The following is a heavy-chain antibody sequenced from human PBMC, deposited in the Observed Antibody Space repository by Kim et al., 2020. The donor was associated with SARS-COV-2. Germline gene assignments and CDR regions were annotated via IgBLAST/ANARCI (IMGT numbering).Heavy chain of an antibody. CDR2: ISYDGSKT. V-gene: IGHV3-30*18. CDR3: AKESLLVVGSTYYYFYYLDV. CDR1: GFTFSGYG. D-gene: IGHD2-15*01. J-gene: IGHJ6*03. Sequence: GGSLRLSCAASGFTFSGYGMHWVRQAPGKGLEWVAVISYDGSKTYYADSVKGRFTISRDNSKNTLSLQMNSLRAEDTAVYYCAKESLLVVGSTYYYFYYLDVWGKGTTVTVSS.